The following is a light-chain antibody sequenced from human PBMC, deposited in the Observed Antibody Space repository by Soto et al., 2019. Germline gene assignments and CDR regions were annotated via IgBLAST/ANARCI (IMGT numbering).Light chain of an antibody. CDR3: LQDYKYPRT. V-gene: IGKV1-6*01. CDR2: AAS. CDR1: QGIRND. Sequence: AIQMTQSPSSLSASVGDRVTITCRASQGIRNDLGWYQDKPGKAPKLLIYAASNLQAGVSSRFSGSGSGTDFTLTITSLQPEDFATYYCLQDYKYPRTFGQGTKVEIK. J-gene: IGKJ1*01.